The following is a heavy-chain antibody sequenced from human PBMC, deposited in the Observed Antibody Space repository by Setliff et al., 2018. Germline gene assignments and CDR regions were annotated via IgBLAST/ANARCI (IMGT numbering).Heavy chain of an antibody. D-gene: IGHD3-22*01. V-gene: IGHV1-2*02. Sequence: GASVKVSCKASGFSFTDYLMNWMRQAPEQGLEWMGRINLNTGNIFYAQEFQGRVTLTRDTSTSTAYMELTGLRYDDTAIYYCVRGQGPRTVVAIPFDHWGQGTLVTVSS. CDR2: INLNTGNI. J-gene: IGHJ4*02. CDR1: GFSFTDYL. CDR3: VRGQGPRTVVAIPFDH.